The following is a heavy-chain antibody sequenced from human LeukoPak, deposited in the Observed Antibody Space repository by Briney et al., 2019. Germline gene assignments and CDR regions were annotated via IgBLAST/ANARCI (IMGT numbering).Heavy chain of an antibody. CDR3: AKDSRRHYTSGPNPDSLH. V-gene: IGHV3-9*01. Sequence: GGSLRLSCAGSGFIFNNYAMHWVRQPPGKGLEWVSGISWNSGSRDYADSVKGRFTISRDNAKNSLYLQMNSLRVEDTAFYYCAKDSRRHYTSGPNPDSLHWGQGALVTVSS. CDR1: GFIFNNYA. D-gene: IGHD6-19*01. J-gene: IGHJ4*02. CDR2: ISWNSGSR.